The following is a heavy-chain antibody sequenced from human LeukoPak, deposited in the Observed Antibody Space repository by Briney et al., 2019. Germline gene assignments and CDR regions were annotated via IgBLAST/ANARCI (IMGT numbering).Heavy chain of an antibody. CDR1: GLTFSRHA. Sequence: GGSLRLSCAASGLTFSRHAMSWVRRAPGKGLEWVSAISGSGGDTYYADSVKGRFTVSRDNSKNTLYLQMNSLRAEDTAVYYCSLVPNYWGQGTLVTVSS. CDR2: ISGSGGDT. V-gene: IGHV3-23*01. CDR3: SLVPNY. D-gene: IGHD6-13*01. J-gene: IGHJ4*02.